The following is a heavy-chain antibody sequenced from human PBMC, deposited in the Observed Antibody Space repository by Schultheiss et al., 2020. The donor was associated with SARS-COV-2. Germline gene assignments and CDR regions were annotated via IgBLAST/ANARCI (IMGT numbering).Heavy chain of an antibody. J-gene: IGHJ4*02. D-gene: IGHD6-13*01. Sequence: LRLSCAVSGYSISSGYYWGWIRQPPGKALEWLALIYWNDDKRYSPSLKSRLTITKDTSKNQVVLTMTNMDPVDTATYYCAAGKQQLVTRVDYWGQGTLVTVSS. CDR2: IYWNDDK. V-gene: IGHV2-5*01. CDR1: GYSISSGYYW. CDR3: AAGKQQLVTRVDY.